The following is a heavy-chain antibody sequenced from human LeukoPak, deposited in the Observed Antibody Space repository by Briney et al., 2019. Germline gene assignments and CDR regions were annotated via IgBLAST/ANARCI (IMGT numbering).Heavy chain of an antibody. J-gene: IGHJ3*01. V-gene: IGHV3-48*01. CDR2: VGGLYSNI. CDR1: GFTFSDYS. CDR3: VRDHLWAFDF. Sequence: GGSLRLSCAASGFTFSDYSMNWVRQAPGKGLEWISYVGGLYSNIYYADSEKGRFTISRDNAESSVYLQMNSLRAEDTAVYYCVRDHLWAFDFWGQGTMVTVSS.